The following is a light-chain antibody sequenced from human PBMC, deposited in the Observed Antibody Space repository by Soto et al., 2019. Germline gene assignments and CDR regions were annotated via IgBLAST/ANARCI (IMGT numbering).Light chain of an antibody. CDR1: QSVSSN. Sequence: EIVMTQSPATLSVSPGERATLSCRASQSVSSNLAWYQQKPGQAPRLLIYGASTRATGIPARFSGSGSGTEFTLTISSLQSEDFAVYYCQQYNNWSYTVXQGTKVDIK. V-gene: IGKV3-15*01. CDR3: QQYNNWSYT. CDR2: GAS. J-gene: IGKJ2*01.